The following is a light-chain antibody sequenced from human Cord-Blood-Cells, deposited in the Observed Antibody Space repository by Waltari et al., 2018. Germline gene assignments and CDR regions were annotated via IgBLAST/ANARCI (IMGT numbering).Light chain of an antibody. CDR3: QQYNNWPPLT. Sequence: EIVMPHSPATLSVTQREGAPVLCRASQSVSSNLAWYQQKPGQAPRLLIYGASTRATGIPARFSGSGSWTEFTLTISSLQSEDFAVYYCQQYNNWPPLTFGGGTKVEIK. CDR1: QSVSSN. V-gene: IGKV3-15*01. J-gene: IGKJ4*01. CDR2: GAS.